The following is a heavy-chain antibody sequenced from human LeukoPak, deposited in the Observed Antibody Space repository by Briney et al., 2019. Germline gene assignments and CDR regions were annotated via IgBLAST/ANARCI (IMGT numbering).Heavy chain of an antibody. CDR1: GGSIRSGSYY. J-gene: IGHJ4*02. CDR3: AGSFLLDSSGYYRDY. V-gene: IGHV4-61*02. Sequence: PSETLSLTXTVSGGSIRSGSYYWSWIRQPAGKGLDWIGRIYTSGSTNCNPSLKSRVTISVDTSKNQFSLKLSSVTAADTAVYYCAGSFLLDSSGYYRDYWGQGTLVTVSS. CDR2: IYTSGST. D-gene: IGHD3-22*01.